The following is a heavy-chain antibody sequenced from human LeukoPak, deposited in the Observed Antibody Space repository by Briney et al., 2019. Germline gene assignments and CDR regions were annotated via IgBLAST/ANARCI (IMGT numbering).Heavy chain of an antibody. CDR3: ATSYSGGWYLTYYFEY. Sequence: GSLRLSCAASGFRFSNYPLNWARQAPGRGLEWVSTISGNSNYIYYADSVEGRFTISRDNAKNLLFLQMNSLRPEDTAVYYCATSYSGGWYLTYYFEYWGQGALVTVSS. J-gene: IGHJ4*02. D-gene: IGHD6-19*01. CDR2: ISGNSNYI. CDR1: GFRFSNYP. V-gene: IGHV3-21*01.